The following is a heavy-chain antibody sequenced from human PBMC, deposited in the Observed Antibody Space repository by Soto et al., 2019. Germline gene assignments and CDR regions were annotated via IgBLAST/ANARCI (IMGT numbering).Heavy chain of an antibody. J-gene: IGHJ4*02. CDR1: GFAFSTYG. CDR3: XXXXPGREWELPDY. CDR2: XXXXGXXX. Sequence: QVQLVESGGGVVQPGRSLRLSCAASGFAFSTYGMHWVRQAPGKGLEWVDVXXXXGXXXXXADXVKGRFTISRDNSRPXXXXXXXXXXXXXXXXXXXXXXXPGREWELPDYWGQGTLVTVSS. V-gene: IGHV3-30*03. D-gene: IGHD1-26*01.